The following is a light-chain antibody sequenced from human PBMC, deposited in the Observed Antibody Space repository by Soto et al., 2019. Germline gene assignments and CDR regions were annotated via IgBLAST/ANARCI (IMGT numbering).Light chain of an antibody. Sequence: DMVMTQSPLSLPVTPGEPASISCRCSQSLLHSNGNTYLDWYLQKPGQSPQLLISLGSNRASGVPDRFSGSGSGTDFTLKISRVEAEDVGVYYCMQALEPSFSFGPGTKVDIK. V-gene: IGKV2-28*01. CDR2: LGS. J-gene: IGKJ3*01. CDR1: QSLLHSNGNTY. CDR3: MQALEPSFS.